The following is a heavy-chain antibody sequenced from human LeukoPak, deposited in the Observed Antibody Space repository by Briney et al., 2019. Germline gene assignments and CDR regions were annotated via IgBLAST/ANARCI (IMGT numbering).Heavy chain of an antibody. CDR1: GASISSGSYY. D-gene: IGHD5-18*01. Sequence: SETLSLTCTVSGASISSGSYYWNWIRQPAGKGLEWIGLIYISGSTNYNPSLKSRVTISIDTSKTQFSLKPSSVTAADTAVYYCARGYSYGPNYFDYWGQGTLVTVSS. J-gene: IGHJ4*02. CDR2: IYISGST. V-gene: IGHV4-61*02. CDR3: ARGYSYGPNYFDY.